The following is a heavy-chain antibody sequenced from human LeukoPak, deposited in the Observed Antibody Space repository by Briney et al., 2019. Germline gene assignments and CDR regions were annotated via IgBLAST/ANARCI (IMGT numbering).Heavy chain of an antibody. CDR3: ARGPHNIISIAAAGAFDY. V-gene: IGHV3-30*02. CDR2: IPYDESNK. CDR1: GFIFSSYG. D-gene: IGHD6-13*01. J-gene: IGHJ4*02. Sequence: PGGSLRLSCAASGFIFSSYGMHWVRQAPGKGLEWVAFIPYDESNKYYADSVKGRFTISRDNAKNSLYLQMNSLRAEDTAVYYCARGPHNIISIAAAGAFDYWGQGTLVTVSS.